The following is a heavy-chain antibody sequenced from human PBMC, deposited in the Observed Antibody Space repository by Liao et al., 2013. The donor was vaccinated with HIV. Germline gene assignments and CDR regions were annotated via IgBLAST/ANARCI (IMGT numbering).Heavy chain of an antibody. CDR3: AISPGGARAFTM. D-gene: IGHD3-16*01. CDR1: GGSFSGYY. J-gene: IGHJ3*02. V-gene: IGHV4-59*10. CDR2: IYTSGST. Sequence: QVQLQQWGAGLLKPSETLSLTCAVYGGSFSGYYWSWIRQPAGKGLEWIGRIYTSGSTNYNPSLKSRVTMSVDTSKNQFSLKLSSVTAADTALYYCAISPGGARAFTMWGQGTMVTVSS.